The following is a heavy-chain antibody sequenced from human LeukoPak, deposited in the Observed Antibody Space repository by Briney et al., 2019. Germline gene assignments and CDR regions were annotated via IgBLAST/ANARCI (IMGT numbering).Heavy chain of an antibody. D-gene: IGHD4-17*01. J-gene: IGHJ3*02. CDR2: IYTTGST. V-gene: IGHV4-4*07. Sequence: SETLSLTCTGSGCSISNYYWSWIRQPAGKXLEWIGRIYTTGSTNYNHSLKSRVTVSVDTSKNQFSLQLRSVTAEDAAVYYCARLEHDYGDPGYVFDIWGPGTMVTVSS. CDR3: ARLEHDYGDPGYVFDI. CDR1: GCSISNYY.